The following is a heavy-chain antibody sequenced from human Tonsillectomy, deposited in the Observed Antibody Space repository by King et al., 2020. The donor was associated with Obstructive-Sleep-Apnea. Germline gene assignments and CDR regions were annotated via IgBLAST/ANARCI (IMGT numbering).Heavy chain of an antibody. Sequence: VQLQESGPGLVKPSQTLSLTCTVSVGSTSSGGYYWSWIRQHPGKGLEWVGYIYYIGSTYYNPSFKSRVTISVDTSKNHFSLKLSSVTAADTAVYYCARVGDSSGYYSRGWFDPWGQGTLVTVSS. CDR1: VGSTSSGGYY. J-gene: IGHJ5*02. D-gene: IGHD3-22*01. CDR3: ARVGDSSGYYSRGWFDP. V-gene: IGHV4-31*03. CDR2: IYYIGST.